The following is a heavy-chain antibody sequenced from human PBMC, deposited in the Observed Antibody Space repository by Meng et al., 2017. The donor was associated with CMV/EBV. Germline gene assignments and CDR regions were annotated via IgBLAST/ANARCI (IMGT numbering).Heavy chain of an antibody. CDR3: VRSSGWSLFDY. V-gene: IGHV1-2*02. D-gene: IGHD6-19*01. CDR1: GYTFSDYY. CDR2: IRSDGSAT. J-gene: IGHJ4*02. Sequence: QVQLMQSGAGVKEPGASVKVSCKTSGYTFSDYYMPWVRQAPGQGLEWMGWIRSDGSATNYAQKFRGRVTMTRDASVSTAYMELSGLTSDDTAVYFCVRSSGWSLFDYWGPGALVTVYS.